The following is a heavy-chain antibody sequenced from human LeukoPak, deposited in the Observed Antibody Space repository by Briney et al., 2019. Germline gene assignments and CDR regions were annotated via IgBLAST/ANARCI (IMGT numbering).Heavy chain of an antibody. CDR3: ARDKVVGATRFDY. CDR2: IKQDASEI. CDR1: GFTFSSSW. J-gene: IGHJ4*02. Sequence: GGSLRLSCAASGFTFSSSWMSWVRQAPGKGLEWVANIKQDASEIYYVDSLKGRFTISRDNAKNSLYLQMNSLRAEDTAVYYCARDKVVGATRFDYWGQGTLVTVSS. D-gene: IGHD1-26*01. V-gene: IGHV3-7*01.